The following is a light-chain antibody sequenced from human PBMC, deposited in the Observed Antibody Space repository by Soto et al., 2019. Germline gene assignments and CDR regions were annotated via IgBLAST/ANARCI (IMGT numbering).Light chain of an antibody. J-gene: IGKJ2*01. Sequence: EIVMTQSPATLSVSPGETATLSCRASQSITSELAWYQQKPGQPPRLLIYGASTRATGVPARFTGSGSGSEFTLTISGLQSEDFEVYYCQQGHSWPLTFGQGTRLEI. V-gene: IGKV3-15*01. CDR3: QQGHSWPLT. CDR2: GAS. CDR1: QSITSE.